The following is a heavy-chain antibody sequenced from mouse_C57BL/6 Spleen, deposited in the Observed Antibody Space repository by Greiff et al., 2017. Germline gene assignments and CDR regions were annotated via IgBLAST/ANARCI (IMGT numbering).Heavy chain of an antibody. V-gene: IGHV1-53*01. J-gene: IGHJ3*01. CDR2: INPSNGGT. D-gene: IGHD2-4*01. CDR1: GYTFTSYW. Sequence: QVQLQQPGTELVKPGASVKLSCKASGYTFTSYWMHWVKQRTGQGLAWIGNINPSNGGTNYNEKFKSKATLTVDKSSSTAYMQLSSLTSEDSAVYYCARKEDYGTWFAYWGQGTLVTVSA. CDR3: ARKEDYGTWFAY.